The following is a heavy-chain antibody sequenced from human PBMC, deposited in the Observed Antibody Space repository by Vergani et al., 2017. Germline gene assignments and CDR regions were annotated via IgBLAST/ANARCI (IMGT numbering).Heavy chain of an antibody. CDR1: GGSLSGYY. CDR3: ARHLRQLARNDVFDI. Sequence: QVQLQQWGAGLLKPSETLSLTCAVYGGSLSGYYWSWIRQPPGKGLEWIGSIYDSRNNNYSPSLKSRVSISVDTSKNQFSLNLTSVTAADTAVYYCARHLRQLARNDVFDIWGHGTLVTVSS. J-gene: IGHJ3*02. V-gene: IGHV4-34*01. D-gene: IGHD6-6*01. CDR2: IYDSRNN.